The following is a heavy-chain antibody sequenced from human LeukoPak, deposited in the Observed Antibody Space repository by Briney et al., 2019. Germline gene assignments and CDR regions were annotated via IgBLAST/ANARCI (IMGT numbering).Heavy chain of an antibody. CDR2: ISYDGSNK. V-gene: IGHV3-30*18. CDR3: AKDRRSWYEIDY. J-gene: IGHJ4*02. D-gene: IGHD6-13*01. Sequence: GGSLRLSCAASGFTFSSYGMHWVRQAPGKGLEWVAVISYDGSNKYYADSVKGRFTIPRDNSKNTLYLQMNSLRAEDTAVYYCAKDRRSWYEIDYWGQGTLVTVSS. CDR1: GFTFSSYG.